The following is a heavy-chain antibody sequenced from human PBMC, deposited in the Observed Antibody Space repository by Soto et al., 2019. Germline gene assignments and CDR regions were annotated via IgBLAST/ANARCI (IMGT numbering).Heavy chain of an antibody. CDR3: ASDNYYYHRGIDV. D-gene: IGHD3-22*01. CDR1: GYSFTSYW. V-gene: IGHV5-10-1*01. J-gene: IGHJ6*02. Sequence: GESLKISCKGSGYSFTSYWISWVRQMAGKGLEWMGRIDPSDSYTNYRPSFQGHVTISVDKSISTAYLQWSSLKASDTAMYYCASDNYYYHRGIDVWGQGTTVTVSS. CDR2: IDPSDSYT.